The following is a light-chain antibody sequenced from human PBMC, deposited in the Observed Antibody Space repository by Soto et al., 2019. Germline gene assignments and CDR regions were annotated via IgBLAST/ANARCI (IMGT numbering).Light chain of an antibody. CDR3: QQLDSYPLT. Sequence: DIQLTQSPSFLSASVGDRVTVTCRASQGINSLLAWYQQKPGKAPQLLIYSIFTLQTGVPSRFSGSGSGTEFTLTISSLQPEDFATYYCQQLDSYPLTFGGGTKVDSK. CDR1: QGINSL. V-gene: IGKV1-9*01. J-gene: IGKJ4*01. CDR2: SIF.